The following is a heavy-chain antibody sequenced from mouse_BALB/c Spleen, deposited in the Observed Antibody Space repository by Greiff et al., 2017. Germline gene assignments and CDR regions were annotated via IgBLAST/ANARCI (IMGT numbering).Heavy chain of an antibody. J-gene: IGHJ1*01. V-gene: IGHV5-4*02. CDR1: GFTFSDYY. CDR3: ARDAYRYDDGYFDV. Sequence: EVQLVESGGGLVKPGGSLKLSCAASGFTFSDYYMYWVRQTPEKRLEWVATISDGGSYTYYPDSVKGRFTISRDNAKNNLYLQMSSLKSEDTAMYYCARDAYRYDDGYFDVWGAGTTVTVSS. CDR2: ISDGGSYT. D-gene: IGHD2-14*01.